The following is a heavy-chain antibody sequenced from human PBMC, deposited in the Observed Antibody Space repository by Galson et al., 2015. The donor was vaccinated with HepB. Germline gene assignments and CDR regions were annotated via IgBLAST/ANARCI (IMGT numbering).Heavy chain of an antibody. CDR2: INAGNGNT. CDR3: ARESNLDYYDSSGYGNWFDP. Sequence: SVKVSCKASGYTFTSYDINWVRQATGQGLEWMGWINAGNGNTKYSQKFQGRVTITRDTSASTAYMELSSLRSEDTAVYYCARESNLDYYDSSGYGNWFDPWGQGTLVTVSS. CDR1: GYTFTSYD. D-gene: IGHD3-22*01. V-gene: IGHV1-3*01. J-gene: IGHJ5*02.